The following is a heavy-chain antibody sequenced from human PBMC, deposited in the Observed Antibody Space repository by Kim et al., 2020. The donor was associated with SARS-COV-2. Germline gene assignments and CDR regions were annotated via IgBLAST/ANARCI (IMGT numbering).Heavy chain of an antibody. J-gene: IGHJ6*02. D-gene: IGHD2-2*01. V-gene: IGHV1-46*01. CDR2: INPSGGST. CDR1: GYTFTSYY. Sequence: SVKVSCKASGYTFTSYYMHWVRQAPGQGLEWMGIINPSGGSTSYAQKFQGRVTMTRDTSTSTVYMELSSLRSEDTAVYYCVAGYCSSTSCYRRPGGYYYYGMDVWGQGTTVTVSS. CDR3: VAGYCSSTSCYRRPGGYYYYGMDV.